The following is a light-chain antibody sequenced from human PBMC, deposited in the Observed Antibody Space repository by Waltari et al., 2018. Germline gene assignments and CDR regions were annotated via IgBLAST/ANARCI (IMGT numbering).Light chain of an antibody. V-gene: IGKV2-28*01. CDR2: LAA. Sequence: EIVMTQSPVSLPVPPGEPPSIPCKSSQSLLQSNGYKRLDWYLQKPGQPPQVLIYLAANRASGVPDRFSGSGADKYFTLKISRVEAEDVGVYYCMQDLETPPTSGGGTRVEIK. CDR3: MQDLETPPT. CDR1: QSLLQSNGYKR. J-gene: IGKJ4*01.